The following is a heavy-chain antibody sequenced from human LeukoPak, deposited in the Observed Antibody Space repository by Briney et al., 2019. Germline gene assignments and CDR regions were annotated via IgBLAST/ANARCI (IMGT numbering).Heavy chain of an antibody. J-gene: IGHJ5*02. CDR1: GGSFSGYY. V-gene: IGHV4-59*01. Sequence: TSETLSLTCAVYGGSFSGYYWSWIRQPPGKGLEWIGNIYYSGSTNYNPSLKSRVTISVDTSKNQFSLKLSSVTAADTAVYYCAREGSSSWTNWFDPWGQGTLVIVSS. CDR3: AREGSSSWTNWFDP. CDR2: IYYSGST. D-gene: IGHD6-13*01.